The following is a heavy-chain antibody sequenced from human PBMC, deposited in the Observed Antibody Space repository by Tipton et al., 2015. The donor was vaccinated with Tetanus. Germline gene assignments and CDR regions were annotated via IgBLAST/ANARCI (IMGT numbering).Heavy chain of an antibody. Sequence: GSLRLSCSVSGFLFSSYTVNWVRQAPGRGLGWVSSISSTTSYIYYSDSVKGRFTISRDNAKNSLYLQMNSLTADDTAVYFCASGSSLDYWGQGTLVTVSS. CDR3: ASGSSLDY. D-gene: IGHD6-6*01. CDR1: GFLFSSYT. V-gene: IGHV3-21*01. CDR2: ISSTTSYI. J-gene: IGHJ4*02.